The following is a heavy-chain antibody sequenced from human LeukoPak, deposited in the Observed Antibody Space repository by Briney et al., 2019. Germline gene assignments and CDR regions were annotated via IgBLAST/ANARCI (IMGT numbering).Heavy chain of an antibody. D-gene: IGHD7-27*01. Sequence: GGSLRLSCAASGFTFSSYGMHWVRQAPGKGLEWVAVISYDGSNKYYADSVKGRFTISRDNSKNTLYLQMNSLRAEDTAVYYCAKFLEKSWGYYYYYGMDVWGQGTTVTVSS. CDR2: ISYDGSNK. J-gene: IGHJ6*02. CDR1: GFTFSSYG. V-gene: IGHV3-30*18. CDR3: AKFLEKSWGYYYYYGMDV.